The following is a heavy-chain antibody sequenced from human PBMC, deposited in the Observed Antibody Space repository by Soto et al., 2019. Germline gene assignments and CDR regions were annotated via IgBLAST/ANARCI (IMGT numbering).Heavy chain of an antibody. V-gene: IGHV1-18*01. CDR2: ISPHNGNT. J-gene: IGHJ4*02. Sequence: HVQLVQSGGELKKPGASVKVSCNTSGYTFNTYFITWVRQAPGQGLEWMGWISPHNGNTNYAEKFQGRVTMTADTITKTAYMELRNLRTDDTSVYYCARDTVNSFAYGGQGTPFTVSS. CDR1: GYTFNTYF. CDR3: ARDTVNSFAY.